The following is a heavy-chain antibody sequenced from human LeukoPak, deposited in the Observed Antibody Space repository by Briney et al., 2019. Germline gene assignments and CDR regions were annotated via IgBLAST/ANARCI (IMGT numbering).Heavy chain of an antibody. D-gene: IGHD6-13*01. J-gene: IGHJ5*02. CDR2: IYYSGST. CDR3: ARVGYSSSWSSTWFDP. V-gene: IGHV4-59*01. Sequence: SETLSLTCTVSGGSISSYYWSWIRQPPGKGLEWIGYIYYSGSTNYNPSLKSRVTISVDTPKNQFSLKLSSVTAADTAVYYCARVGYSSSWSSTWFDPWGQGTLVTVSS. CDR1: GGSISSYY.